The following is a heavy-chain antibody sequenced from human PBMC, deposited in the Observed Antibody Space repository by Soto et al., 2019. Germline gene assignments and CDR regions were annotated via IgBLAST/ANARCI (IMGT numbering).Heavy chain of an antibody. Sequence: ATETVSLTCTVSGGSISSYYWSWIRQPPGKGLEWIGYIYYSGSTNYNPSLKSRVTISVDTSKNQFSLKLSSVTAADTAVYYCARVNDFWSGRPYSYYYGMDVWGQGTSVTVS. CDR3: ARVNDFWSGRPYSYYYGMDV. J-gene: IGHJ6*02. CDR1: GGSISSYY. D-gene: IGHD3-3*01. V-gene: IGHV4-59*01. CDR2: IYYSGST.